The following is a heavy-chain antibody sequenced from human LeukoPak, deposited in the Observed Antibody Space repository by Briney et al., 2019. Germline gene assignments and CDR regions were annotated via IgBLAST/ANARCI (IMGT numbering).Heavy chain of an antibody. V-gene: IGHV3-11*04. D-gene: IGHD3-10*01. Sequence: PGGSLRLSCAASGFTFSDYYMSWIRQAPGKGLEWVSYISSSGSTIYYADSVKGRFTISRDNAKNSLYLQMNSLRAEDTAVYYCAREGRSGELLPYDAFDIWGQGTMVTVSS. J-gene: IGHJ3*02. CDR2: ISSSGSTI. CDR3: AREGRSGELLPYDAFDI. CDR1: GFTFSDYY.